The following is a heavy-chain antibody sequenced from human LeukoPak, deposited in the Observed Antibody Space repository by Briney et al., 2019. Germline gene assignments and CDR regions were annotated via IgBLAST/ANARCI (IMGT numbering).Heavy chain of an antibody. CDR2: IYPADSDT. V-gene: IGHV5-51*01. Sequence: GESLKISCEASGYTFSNYWIGWVRQMPGKGLEWVGIIYPADSDTRYSPSFQGQVTIAADKSINTAYLQWSSLKAPDTARYYCARRAAGLDYWGQGTLVTVSS. J-gene: IGHJ4*02. CDR3: ARRAAGLDY. CDR1: GYTFSNYW. D-gene: IGHD6-13*01.